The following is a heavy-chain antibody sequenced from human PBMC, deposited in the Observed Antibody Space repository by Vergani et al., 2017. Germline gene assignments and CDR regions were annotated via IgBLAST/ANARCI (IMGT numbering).Heavy chain of an antibody. CDR2: ISARYPST. D-gene: IGHD2-21*01. V-gene: IGHV3-23*04. CDR3: ADLYGDDGFSPF. CDR1: GFTFSACP. Sequence: QLVESGGGWVQPGGSVRLSCAASGFTFSACPMTWVRQAPGKGLEWVSAISARYPSTYYADSVKGRFTISRDNSKNTVYLQINSLRAEDTAFYYCADLYGDDGFSPFWGQGTLVTVSS. J-gene: IGHJ4*02.